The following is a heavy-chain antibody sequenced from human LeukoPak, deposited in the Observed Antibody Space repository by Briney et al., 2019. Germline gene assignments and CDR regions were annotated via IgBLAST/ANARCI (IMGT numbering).Heavy chain of an antibody. CDR3: ARGQSGSYYFY. CDR1: GGSISSSSYY. D-gene: IGHD1-26*01. V-gene: IGHV4-39*01. J-gene: IGHJ4*02. Sequence: PSETLSLTCTVSGGSISSSSYYWGWIRQPPGKGLEWIGSMYYSGSTYYNPSLKSRVTISVDTSKNQFSLKLSSVTAADTAVYYCARGQSGSYYFYWGQGTLVTVSS. CDR2: MYYSGST.